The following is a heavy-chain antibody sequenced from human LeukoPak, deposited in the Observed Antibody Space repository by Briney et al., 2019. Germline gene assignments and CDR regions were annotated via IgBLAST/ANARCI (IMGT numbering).Heavy chain of an antibody. V-gene: IGHV1-69*05. CDR3: ARDPGIVGATTTKDN. Sequence: GASVKVSCKASGGTFSSYAISWVRQAPGQGLEWMGGIIPIFGTANYAQKFQGRVTITTDESTSTAYMELSSLRSEDTAVYYCARDPGIVGATTTKDNWGQGTLVTVSS. D-gene: IGHD1-26*01. J-gene: IGHJ4*02. CDR1: GGTFSSYA. CDR2: IIPIFGTA.